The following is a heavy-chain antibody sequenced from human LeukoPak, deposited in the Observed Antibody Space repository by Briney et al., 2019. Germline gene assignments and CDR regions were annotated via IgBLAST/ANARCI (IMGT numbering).Heavy chain of an antibody. CDR3: ATVRLAVAGPYYFDY. J-gene: IGHJ4*02. CDR2: FDPEDGET. Sequence: GASVKVSCKASGYTFTGYYMHWVRQAPGKGLEWMGGFDPEDGETIYAQKFQGRVTMTEDTSTDTAYMELSSLRSEDTAVYYCATVRLAVAGPYYFDYWGQGTLVTVSS. D-gene: IGHD6-19*01. CDR1: GYTFTGYY. V-gene: IGHV1-24*01.